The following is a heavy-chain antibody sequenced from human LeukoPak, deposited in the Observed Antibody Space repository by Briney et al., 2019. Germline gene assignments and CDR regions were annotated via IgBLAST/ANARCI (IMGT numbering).Heavy chain of an antibody. J-gene: IGHJ4*02. CDR1: GFTFSSYS. D-gene: IGHD5-18*01. V-gene: IGHV3-21*01. Sequence: GGSLRLSCAASGFTFSSYSMNWVRQAPGKGLEWVSAISSSSSYIYYADSVKGRFTISRDNAKNSLCLQMNSLRAEDTAVYYCAREYSYGSLYYFDYWGQGTLVTVSS. CDR2: ISSSSSYI. CDR3: AREYSYGSLYYFDY.